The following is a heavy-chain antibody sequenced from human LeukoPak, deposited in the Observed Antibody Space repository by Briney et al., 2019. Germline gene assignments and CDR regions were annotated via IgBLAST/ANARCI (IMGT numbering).Heavy chain of an antibody. CDR2: IKLDGSVK. V-gene: IGHV3-7*01. CDR1: GFTFSNYW. D-gene: IGHD2-15*01. CDR3: AKEDGYATAWYFDH. J-gene: IGHJ4*02. Sequence: GGSLRLSCAAFGFTFSNYWMNWVRQAPGKGLEWVAIIKLDGSVKYYVDSVKGRFSISRDNAKNSVYLQMNNLRAEDTAVYYCAKEDGYATAWYFDHWGQGTLVTVSS.